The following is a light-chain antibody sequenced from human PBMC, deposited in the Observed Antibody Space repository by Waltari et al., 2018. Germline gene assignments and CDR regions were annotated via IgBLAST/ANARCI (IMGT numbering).Light chain of an antibody. Sequence: QTVVTQEPSFSVSPGGPVTPLCGLGSASASIISSPSWYQQTPGQAPRTLIYSTNTRSSGVPDRFSGSILGNKAALTITGAQADDESDYYCVLYMGSVHVFGTGTKVTVL. CDR1: SASASIISS. V-gene: IGLV8-61*01. J-gene: IGLJ1*01. CDR3: VLYMGSVHV. CDR2: STN.